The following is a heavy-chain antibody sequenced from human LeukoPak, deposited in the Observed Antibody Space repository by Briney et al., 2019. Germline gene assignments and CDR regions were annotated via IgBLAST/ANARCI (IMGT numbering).Heavy chain of an antibody. CDR2: IRSKTYGGTT. CDR1: GFTFSSYG. J-gene: IGHJ6*02. Sequence: GGSLRLSCAASGFTFSSYGMHWVRQAPGKGLEWVGFIRSKTYGGTTEYAASVKGRFIISRDDSTSIAYLQMNSLKTEDTAVYYCTRGPIQLWLYHGMDVWGQGTTVTVSS. D-gene: IGHD5-18*01. V-gene: IGHV3-49*04. CDR3: TRGPIQLWLYHGMDV.